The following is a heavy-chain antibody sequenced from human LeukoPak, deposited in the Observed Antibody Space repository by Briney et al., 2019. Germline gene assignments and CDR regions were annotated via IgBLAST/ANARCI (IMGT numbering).Heavy chain of an antibody. J-gene: IGHJ3*02. CDR1: GGSISSSSYY. CDR2: IYYSGST. Sequence: SETLSLTCTVSGGSISSSSYYWGWIRQPPGKGLEWIGSIYYSGSTYYNPSLKSRVTISVDTSKNQFSLKLSSVAAADMAVYYCARRPAAFDIWGQGTMVTVSS. V-gene: IGHV4-39*01. CDR3: ARRPAAFDI.